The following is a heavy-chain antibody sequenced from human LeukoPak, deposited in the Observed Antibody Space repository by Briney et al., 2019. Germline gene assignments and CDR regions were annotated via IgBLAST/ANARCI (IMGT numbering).Heavy chain of an antibody. Sequence: PSETLSLTCTVSRGSISSYYWSWIRQPRGKGLEWIGYIYYSGSTNYNPSLESRVTISVDPSKSQFSLKLASVSAADTAVYYCARGGSSSSLNHFDYWGQGTLVTVSS. V-gene: IGHV4-59*01. CDR3: ARGGSSSSLNHFDY. CDR1: RGSISSYY. J-gene: IGHJ4*02. CDR2: IYYSGST. D-gene: IGHD6-13*01.